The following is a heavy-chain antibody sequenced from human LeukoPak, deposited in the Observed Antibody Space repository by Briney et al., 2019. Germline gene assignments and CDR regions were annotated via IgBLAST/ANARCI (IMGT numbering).Heavy chain of an antibody. CDR3: AEALDLVY. V-gene: IGHV3-23*01. CDR2: IGTSISDR. D-gene: IGHD3-3*01. CDR1: GFTFSTHA. J-gene: IGHJ4*02. Sequence: PGGSLRLSCAASGFTFSTHAMSWVRQAPGKGLEWVSVIGTSISDRYYADSVRGRLTISRDNSKNTVYLQMNSLRAEDTAVYYCAEALDLVYWGQGTLVTVSS.